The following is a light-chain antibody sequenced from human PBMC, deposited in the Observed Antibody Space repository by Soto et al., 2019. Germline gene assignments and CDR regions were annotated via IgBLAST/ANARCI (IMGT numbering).Light chain of an antibody. Sequence: QSALTQPPSASGSPGQSVTISCTGTSSDAGGYNYVSWYQQHPGKAPKLMIYEVSKRPSGVPDRFSGSKSGNTASLTVSGLQAEDEADYYCSSYAGSNIVFGGGTQLTVL. CDR3: SSYAGSNIV. J-gene: IGLJ2*01. CDR2: EVS. V-gene: IGLV2-8*01. CDR1: SSDAGGYNY.